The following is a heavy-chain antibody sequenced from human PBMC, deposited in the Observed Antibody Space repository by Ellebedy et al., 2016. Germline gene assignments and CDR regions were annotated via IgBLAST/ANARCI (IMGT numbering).Heavy chain of an antibody. CDR2: IIPILGIA. CDR3: ARDLLSPGVAVAGTRSRVSAFDI. Sequence: SVKVSCKASGGTFSSYAISWVRQAPGQGLEWMGGIIPILGIANYAQKFQGRVTITADKSTSTAYMELSSLRSEDTAVYYCARDLLSPGVAVAGTRSRVSAFDIWGQGTMVTVSS. J-gene: IGHJ3*02. CDR1: GGTFSSYA. D-gene: IGHD6-19*01. V-gene: IGHV1-69*10.